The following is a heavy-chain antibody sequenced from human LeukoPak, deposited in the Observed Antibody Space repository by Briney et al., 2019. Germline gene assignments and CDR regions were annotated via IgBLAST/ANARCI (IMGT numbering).Heavy chain of an antibody. D-gene: IGHD2-15*01. J-gene: IGHJ4*02. CDR1: GYTFTSYY. Sequence: ASVKVSCKASGYTFTSYYMHWVRQAPGQGLEWMGIINPSGGSTSYAQKLQGRVTMTRDTSTSTVYMELSSLRSEDTAVYYCASSHCSGGSCYSSEGDSHDYWGQGTLVTVSS. CDR3: ASSHCSGGSCYSSEGDSHDY. CDR2: INPSGGST. V-gene: IGHV1-46*04.